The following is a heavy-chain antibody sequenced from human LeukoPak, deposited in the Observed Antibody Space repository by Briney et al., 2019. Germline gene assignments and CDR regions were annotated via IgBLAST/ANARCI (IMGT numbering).Heavy chain of an antibody. D-gene: IGHD2-21*02. J-gene: IGHJ4*02. CDR1: GFTFDDYG. CDR3: VRDYCGGDCYPFDY. V-gene: IGHV3-20*04. CDR2: INWNGGST. Sequence: PGGSLRLSCTVSGFTFDDYGMSWVRHAPGKGLEWVSGINWNGGSTGYADSVKGRFTISRDNAKKSLYLKMNSLRGEDTALYYCVRDYCGGDCYPFDYWGQGALVTVSS.